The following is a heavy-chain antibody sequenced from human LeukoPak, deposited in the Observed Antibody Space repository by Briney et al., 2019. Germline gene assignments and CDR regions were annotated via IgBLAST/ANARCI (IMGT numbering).Heavy chain of an antibody. J-gene: IGHJ4*02. V-gene: IGHV4-39*01. CDR1: GGSISSSSYY. CDR2: IYYSGST. Sequence: SETLSLTCTVSGGSISSSSYYWGWIRQPPGKGLEWIGSIYYSGSTYYNPSLKSRVTISVDTSKNQFSLKLSSVTAADTAVYYCARLSFSSPIYWGQGTLVTVSS. CDR3: ARLSFSSPIY. D-gene: IGHD6-6*01.